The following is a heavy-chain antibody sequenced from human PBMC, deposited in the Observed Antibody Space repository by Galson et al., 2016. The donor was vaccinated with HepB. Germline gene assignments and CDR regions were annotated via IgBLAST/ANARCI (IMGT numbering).Heavy chain of an antibody. J-gene: IGHJ4*02. Sequence: SLRLSCAASEFVLSPYSMNWVRQAPGKGLEWVSYISSSSSSIYIADSVKGRFSISRDNSKNTLYLQMNSLRAEDTAVYYCAKVLNTNDDMIFDDWGQGTLVTVSS. CDR1: EFVLSPYS. V-gene: IGHV3-48*04. CDR2: ISSSSSSI. CDR3: AKVLNTNDDMIFDD. D-gene: IGHD1-1*01.